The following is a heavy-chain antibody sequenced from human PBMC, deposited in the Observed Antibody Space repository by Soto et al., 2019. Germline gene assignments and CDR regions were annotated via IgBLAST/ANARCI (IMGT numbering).Heavy chain of an antibody. CDR3: AAGGGLPRYY. Sequence: QLQLQESGSGLVKPSQTLSLTCAVSGGSISSGGYSWSWIRQPPGKGLEWIGYIYHSGSTSYNPTRKRQVTISVDRSKNQCSLKLSSVTAADTAVYYCAAGGGLPRYYWGQGTLVTVSS. CDR1: GGSISSGGYS. CDR2: IYHSGST. D-gene: IGHD5-12*01. J-gene: IGHJ4*02. V-gene: IGHV4-30-2*01.